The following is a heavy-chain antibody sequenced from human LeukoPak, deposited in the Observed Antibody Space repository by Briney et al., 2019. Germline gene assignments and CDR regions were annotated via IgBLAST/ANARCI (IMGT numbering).Heavy chain of an antibody. CDR3: ARDWYDRLDAFDI. CDR1: GFTFTTYS. CDR2: ISGSSGSSTI. Sequence: GGSLRLSCAASGFTFTTYSMNWVRQAPGKGLEWVSYISGSSGSSTIYYADSVKGRFTISRDNAKNSLYLQMNSLRAEDTAVYYCARDWYDRLDAFDIWGQGTMVTVSS. D-gene: IGHD3-16*01. J-gene: IGHJ3*02. V-gene: IGHV3-48*01.